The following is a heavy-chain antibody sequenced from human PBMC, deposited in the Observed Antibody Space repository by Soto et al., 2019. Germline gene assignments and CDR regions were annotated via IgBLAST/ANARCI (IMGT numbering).Heavy chain of an antibody. D-gene: IGHD1-7*01. CDR2: ISYDGSNK. Sequence: QVQLVESGGGVVQPGRSLRLSCAAPGFTFSSYGMHWVRQAPGKGLEWVAIISYDGSNKYYADSVKGRFTISRDNSKNTLYLQMNSLRAEDTAVYYCAKSAIGTTNWFDPWGQGTLVTVSS. CDR3: AKSAIGTTNWFDP. J-gene: IGHJ5*02. CDR1: GFTFSSYG. V-gene: IGHV3-30*18.